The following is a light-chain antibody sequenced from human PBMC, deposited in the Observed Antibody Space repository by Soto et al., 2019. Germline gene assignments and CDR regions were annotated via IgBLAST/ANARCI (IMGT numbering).Light chain of an antibody. CDR1: SGHNSYA. CDR3: QTWSTDIRV. J-gene: IGLJ3*02. Sequence: QPVLTQPPSASASLGASVKLTCTLSSGHNSYAIAWHQQQPEKGPRYLMKLNSDGSHSKGDGIPDRFSGSGSGAERYLTISSIQSEDEADYYCQTWSTDIRVFGGGTKLTVL. V-gene: IGLV4-69*01. CDR2: LNSDGSH.